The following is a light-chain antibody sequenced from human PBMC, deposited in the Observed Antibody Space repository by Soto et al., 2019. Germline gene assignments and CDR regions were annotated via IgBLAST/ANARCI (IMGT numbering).Light chain of an antibody. CDR1: QGIGND. J-gene: IGKJ4*01. Sequence: AIQMTQSPSSVSASVGDRVTITCRASQGIGNDLGWYQQRPGKAPNLLIYAASSLQSGFPSRFSGSGSGTDFTLTISSLEPEDFATYYCLQDYNYPLTFGGGTKVEIK. V-gene: IGKV1-6*01. CDR2: AAS. CDR3: LQDYNYPLT.